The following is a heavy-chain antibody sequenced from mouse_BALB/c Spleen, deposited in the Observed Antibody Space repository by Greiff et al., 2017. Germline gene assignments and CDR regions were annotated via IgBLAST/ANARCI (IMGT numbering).Heavy chain of an antibody. D-gene: IGHD4-1*01. J-gene: IGHJ2*01. CDR3: ARAYWDNDYFDY. CDR2: IWAGGST. Sequence: VKLVESGPGLVAPSQSLSITCTVSGFSLTSYGVHWVRQPPGKGLEWLGVIWAGGSTNYNSALMSRLSISKDNSKSQVFLKMNSLQTDDTAMYYCARAYWDNDYFDYWGQGTTLTVSS. V-gene: IGHV2-9*02. CDR1: GFSLTSYG.